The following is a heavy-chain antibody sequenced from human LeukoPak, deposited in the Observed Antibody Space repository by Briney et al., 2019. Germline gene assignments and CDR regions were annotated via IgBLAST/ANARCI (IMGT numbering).Heavy chain of an antibody. D-gene: IGHD5-12*01. CDR2: INPSGGST. CDR3: ARDGRDGYNLETNY. Sequence: ASVKVSCKASGYTFTSYYMHWVRQAPGQGLEWMGIINPSGGSTSYAQKFQGRVTITADKSTSTAYMELSSLRSEDTAVYYCARDGRDGYNLETNYWGQGTLVTVSS. J-gene: IGHJ4*02. V-gene: IGHV1-46*01. CDR1: GYTFTSYY.